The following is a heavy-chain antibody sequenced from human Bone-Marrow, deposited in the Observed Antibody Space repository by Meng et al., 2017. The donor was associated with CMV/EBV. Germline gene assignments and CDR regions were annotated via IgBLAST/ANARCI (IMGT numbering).Heavy chain of an antibody. V-gene: IGHV3-23*01. CDR1: AFTFSSYA. CDR2: IDGSGAYT. Sequence: GGSLRLSCAASAFTFSSYAMSWVRQAPGRGLEWVSAIDGSGAYTYYTDSVRGRFTISRDNSKNTLYVQMNSLRAEDTAIYYCAKHGYGSGPSYFDVWGPGTLVTGSS. CDR3: AKHGYGSGPSYFDV. D-gene: IGHD6-19*01. J-gene: IGHJ4*02.